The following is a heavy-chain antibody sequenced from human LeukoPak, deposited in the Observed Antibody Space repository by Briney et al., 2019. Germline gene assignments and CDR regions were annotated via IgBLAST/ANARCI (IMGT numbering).Heavy chain of an antibody. J-gene: IGHJ5*02. CDR3: ARDLGWDYYDSSGYSGAP. CDR2: IIPIFGTA. Sequence: SVKVSCKASGGTFSSYAISWVRQAPGQGLEWMGRIIPIFGTADYAQKFQGRVTITTDESTSTAYMELSSLRSEDTAVYYCARDLGWDYYDSSGYSGAPWGQGTLVTVSS. CDR1: GGTFSSYA. V-gene: IGHV1-69*05. D-gene: IGHD3-22*01.